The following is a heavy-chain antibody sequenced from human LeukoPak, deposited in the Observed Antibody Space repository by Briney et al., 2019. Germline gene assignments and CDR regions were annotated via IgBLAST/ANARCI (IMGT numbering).Heavy chain of an antibody. Sequence: SETLSLTCTVSGGSISSNNFYWGWFRQPPGKGLEWIGSIYYSGNTYYNPSLKSRVTISVDTSKNQFSLKLSSVTAADTAVYYCARQLFLTGSFSHWGQGTLVTVSS. CDR1: GGSISSNNFY. CDR3: ARQLFLTGSFSH. D-gene: IGHD3-9*01. CDR2: IYYSGNT. J-gene: IGHJ4*02. V-gene: IGHV4-39*01.